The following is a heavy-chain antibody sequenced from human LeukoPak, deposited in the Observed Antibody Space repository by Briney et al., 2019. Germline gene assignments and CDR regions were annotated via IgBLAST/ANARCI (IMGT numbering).Heavy chain of an antibody. CDR2: IISSTSTR. CDR1: GFTFSSYT. Sequence: GGSLRLSCAASGFTFSSYTMNWIRQAPGKGLEWVSYIISSTSTRSYADSVMGRFTISRDNDKNSLYLQMNSLRAEDTAVYYCAKGRPALIDYWGQGTLVTVSS. D-gene: IGHD3-16*02. CDR3: AKGRPALIDY. V-gene: IGHV3-48*01. J-gene: IGHJ4*02.